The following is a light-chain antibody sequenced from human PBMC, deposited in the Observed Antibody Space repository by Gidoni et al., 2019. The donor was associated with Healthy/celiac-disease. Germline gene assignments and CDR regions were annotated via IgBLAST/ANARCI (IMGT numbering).Light chain of an antibody. J-gene: IGLJ3*02. V-gene: IGLV2-14*01. CDR1: SSDVGGYNY. CDR3: SSYTSSSTWV. CDR2: EVS. Sequence: SALTQPPFVSGSPGQSITISCTGTSSDVGGYNYVPWYLQHPGKAPKLMIYEVSNRPSGVSNRFSGSKAGNTASLTISGLQAEDEADYYCSSYTSSSTWVFGGGTKLTVL.